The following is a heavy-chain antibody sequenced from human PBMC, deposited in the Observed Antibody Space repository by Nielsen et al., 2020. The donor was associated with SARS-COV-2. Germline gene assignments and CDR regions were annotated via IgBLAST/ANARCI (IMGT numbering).Heavy chain of an antibody. CDR1: GFTFDDYA. D-gene: IGHD4-17*01. V-gene: IGHV3-9*01. CDR2: ISWNSGSI. J-gene: IGHJ3*02. Sequence: SLKISCAASGFTFDDYAMHWVRQAPGKGLEWVSGISWNSGSIGYADSVKGRFTISRDNAKNSLYLQMNSLRAEDTALYHCAKTNYGDYEGAFDIWGQGTMVTVSS. CDR3: AKTNYGDYEGAFDI.